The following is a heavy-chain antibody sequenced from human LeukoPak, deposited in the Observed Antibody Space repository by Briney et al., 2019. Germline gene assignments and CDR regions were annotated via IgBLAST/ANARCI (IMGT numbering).Heavy chain of an antibody. CDR2: MFYIGSA. V-gene: IGHV4-59*01. CDR3: AREGTFNFGSGTYTLGYFDY. Sequence: PETLSLTCTVSGGSISSYYWSWIRQPPGKGLEWIGYMFYIGSANYNPSLKSRVTISVDTSKNQFSLKLSSLTAADTAVYYCAREGTFNFGSGTYTLGYFDYWGQGTLVTVST. D-gene: IGHD3-10*01. J-gene: IGHJ4*02. CDR1: GGSISSYY.